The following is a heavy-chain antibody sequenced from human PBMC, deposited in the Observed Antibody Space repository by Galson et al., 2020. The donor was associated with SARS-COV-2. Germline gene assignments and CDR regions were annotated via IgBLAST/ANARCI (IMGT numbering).Heavy chain of an antibody. Sequence: GESLKISCAASGFTFSSYGMNWVRQAPGKGLEWVSVIWYNGSNKYYADSVKGRFTISRDNSKNTLYLQMNSLRAEDTTMYYCARERDETTETESYYIDYWGQGTLVTVSS. J-gene: IGHJ4*02. CDR2: IWYNGSNK. V-gene: IGHV3-33*01. CDR1: GFTFSSYG. CDR3: ARERDETTETESYYIDY. D-gene: IGHD4-17*01.